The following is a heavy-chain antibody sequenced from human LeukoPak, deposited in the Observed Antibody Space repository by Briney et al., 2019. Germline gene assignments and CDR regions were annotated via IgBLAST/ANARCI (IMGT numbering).Heavy chain of an antibody. J-gene: IGHJ4*02. CDR2: ISYDGSNK. D-gene: IGHD2-2*01. CDR3: AKDLVVVVPAASIDY. CDR1: GFTFGSYA. Sequence: HGGSLRLSCAASGFTFGSYAMHWVRQAPGKGLEWVAVISYDGSNKYYADSVKGRFTISRDNSKNPLYLQMNSLRAEDTAVYYCAKDLVVVVPAASIDYWGQGTLVTVSS. V-gene: IGHV3-30-3*01.